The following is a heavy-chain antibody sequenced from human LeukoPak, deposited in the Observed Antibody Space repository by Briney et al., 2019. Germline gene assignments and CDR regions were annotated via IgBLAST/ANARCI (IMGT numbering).Heavy chain of an antibody. D-gene: IGHD5-24*01. V-gene: IGHV4-38-2*02. CDR3: ARGGPRRWLQPRRYMDV. Sequence: SETLSLTCTVSGYSISSGYYWGWIRQPPGKGLEWIGSIYHSGSTYYNPSLKSRVTISVDTSKNQFSLKLSSVTAADTAVYYCARGGPRRWLQPRRYMDVWGKGTTVTISS. J-gene: IGHJ6*03. CDR1: GYSISSGYY. CDR2: IYHSGST.